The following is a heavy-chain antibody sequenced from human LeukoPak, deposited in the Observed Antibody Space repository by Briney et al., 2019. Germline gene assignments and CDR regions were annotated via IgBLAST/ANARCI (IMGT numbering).Heavy chain of an antibody. CDR3: ARELMVRGLDYYYYYMDV. J-gene: IGHJ6*03. D-gene: IGHD3-10*01. Sequence: PSETLSLTCAVYGGSFSGYYWGWIRQPPGKGLEWIGNIFYSGSTYYSPSLRSRVTISLDTSRNQFSLKLNSVTAADTAVYYCARELMVRGLDYYYYYMDVWGKGTTVTISS. CDR2: IFYSGST. V-gene: IGHV4-34*12. CDR1: GGSFSGYY.